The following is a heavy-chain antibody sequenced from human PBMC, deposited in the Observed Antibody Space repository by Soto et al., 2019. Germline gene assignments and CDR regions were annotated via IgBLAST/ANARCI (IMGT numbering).Heavy chain of an antibody. D-gene: IGHD3-22*01. V-gene: IGHV3-11*06. Sequence: GGSLRLSCAASGFTFSDYYMSRIRQAPGRGLEWISYISSNSNYKNHADSVRGRFTISRDNAKNSLYLQMNSLRAEDTAVYYCARATGYYHTSGSDSWGQGTLVTVSS. CDR2: ISSNSNYK. J-gene: IGHJ4*02. CDR1: GFTFSDYY. CDR3: ARATGYYHTSGSDS.